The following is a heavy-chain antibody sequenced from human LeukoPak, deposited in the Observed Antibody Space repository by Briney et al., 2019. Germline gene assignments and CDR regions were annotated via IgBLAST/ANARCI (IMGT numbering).Heavy chain of an antibody. Sequence: SETLSLTCTVSGGSISSYYWSWIRQPPGKGLEWIGYKYYTGSTNYNPSLKSRVTISVDTSKNQFSLKLTSVTAADTAVYYCARTTEGGYTYGYFYYYYMDVWGKGTTVTISS. CDR3: ARTTEGGYTYGYFYYYYMDV. V-gene: IGHV4-59*01. CDR1: GGSISSYY. D-gene: IGHD5-18*01. J-gene: IGHJ6*03. CDR2: KYYTGST.